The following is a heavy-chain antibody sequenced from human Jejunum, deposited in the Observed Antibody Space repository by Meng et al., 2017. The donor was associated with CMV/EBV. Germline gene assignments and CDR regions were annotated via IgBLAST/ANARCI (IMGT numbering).Heavy chain of an antibody. D-gene: IGHD5-12*01. J-gene: IGHJ3*02. V-gene: IGHV3-7*01. CDR1: GFLFSSNS. CDR2: IKGDGSEK. Sequence: AASGFLFSSNSMTWVRQAPGKGLEWVANIKGDGSEKYYVDSVKGRFTISRDNAKNSLYLEMNSLRVEDTAGYYCARMGYGFEFFDIWGQGTMVTV. CDR3: ARMGYGFEFFDI.